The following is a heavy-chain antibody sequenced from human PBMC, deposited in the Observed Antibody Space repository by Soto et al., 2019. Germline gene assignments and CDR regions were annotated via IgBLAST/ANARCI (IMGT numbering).Heavy chain of an antibody. CDR1: GFTFNNYA. V-gene: IGHV3-23*01. J-gene: IGHJ4*02. CDR2: ITGSGSDT. D-gene: IGHD3-10*01. CDR3: AKLGSSAWSPHYYFDY. Sequence: EVQLLESGGGLVQPGGSLRLSCAASGFTFNNYAMGWVRQAPGKGLEWVSAITGSGSDTYYLDSVKGRFTISSDNSKNTLFLQVNSLRAEDTAIYYCAKLGSSAWSPHYYFDYWGQGTLVTVSS.